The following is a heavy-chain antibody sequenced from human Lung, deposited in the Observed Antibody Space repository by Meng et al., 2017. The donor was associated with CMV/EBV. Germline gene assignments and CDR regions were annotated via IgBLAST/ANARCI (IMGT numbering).Heavy chain of an antibody. CDR1: FSFRGSA. J-gene: IGHJ4*02. D-gene: IGHD6-13*01. CDR3: VKDLYGGWPLSSSPSFAY. Sequence: FSFRGSAMRWVRPAPVTRLEWVSLISGRGGTAYSADSVMARFTISSDNSKHTLYLQMNSLRAEATAVYYSVKDLYGGWPLSSSPSFAYWRQGTLVTVSS. V-gene: IGHV3-23*01. CDR2: ISGRGGTA.